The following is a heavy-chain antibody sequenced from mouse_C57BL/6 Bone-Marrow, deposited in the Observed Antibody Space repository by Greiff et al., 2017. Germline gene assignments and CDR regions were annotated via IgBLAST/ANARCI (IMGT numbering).Heavy chain of an antibody. Sequence: VKLVESGPGLVQPSQSLSITCTVSGFSLTSYGVHWVRQSPGKGLEWLGVIWSGGSTDYNAAFMSRLSITKDNSKSQVFFKMNSLQADDTAIYYFAKNHDAYCVLFAYWGQGTLVTVSA. J-gene: IGHJ3*01. D-gene: IGHD2-3*01. CDR1: GFSLTSYG. CDR3: AKNHDAYCVLFAY. V-gene: IGHV2-5*01. CDR2: IWSGGST.